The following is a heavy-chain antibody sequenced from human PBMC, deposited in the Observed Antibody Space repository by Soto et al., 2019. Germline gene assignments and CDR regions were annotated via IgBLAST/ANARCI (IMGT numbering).Heavy chain of an antibody. D-gene: IGHD6-19*01. CDR1: GYTFTSYG. V-gene: IGHV1-18*01. J-gene: IGHJ6*02. CDR2: ISAYNGNT. Sequence: QVQLVQSGAEVKKPGASVKVSCKASGYTFTSYGISWVRQAPGQGLEWMGWISAYNGNTNYAQKLQGRVTMTTDTSTSTAYMELRSLRSDDTAVYYCARDDDIAVAGTNYYYGMDDWGQGTTVTVSS. CDR3: ARDDDIAVAGTNYYYGMDD.